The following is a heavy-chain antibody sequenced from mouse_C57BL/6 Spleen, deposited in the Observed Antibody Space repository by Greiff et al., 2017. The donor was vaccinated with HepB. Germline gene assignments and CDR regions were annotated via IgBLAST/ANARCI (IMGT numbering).Heavy chain of an antibody. V-gene: IGHV1-85*01. CDR2: IYPRDGST. J-gene: IGHJ4*01. CDR1: GYTFTSYE. Sequence: VQLQQSGPELVKPGASVKLSCKASGYTFTSYEINWVKQRPGQGLEWIGWIYPRDGSTKYNEKFKGKATLTVDTSSSTAYMELHSLTSEDSAVYFCARKGKRYYDAMDYWGQGTSVTVSS. CDR3: ARKGKRYYDAMDY.